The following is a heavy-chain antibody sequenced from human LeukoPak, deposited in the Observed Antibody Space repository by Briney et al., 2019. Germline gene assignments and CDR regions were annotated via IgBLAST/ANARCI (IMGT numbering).Heavy chain of an antibody. D-gene: IGHD3-22*01. Sequence: SGALSLTCAVYGGSFSGYYWSWIRQPPGKGLEWIGEINRSGSTNYNPSLKSRVTISVDTSKNQFSLKLSSVTAADTAVYYCARANYYDSSGYYANWGQGTLVTVSS. CDR3: ARANYYDSSGYYAN. CDR2: INRSGST. J-gene: IGHJ4*02. V-gene: IGHV4-34*01. CDR1: GGSFSGYY.